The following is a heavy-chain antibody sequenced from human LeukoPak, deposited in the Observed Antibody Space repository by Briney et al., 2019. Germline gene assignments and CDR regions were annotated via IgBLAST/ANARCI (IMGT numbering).Heavy chain of an antibody. CDR3: ARVTDDFWSGYYLSGRSLDY. D-gene: IGHD3-3*01. V-gene: IGHV3-74*01. J-gene: IGHJ4*02. Sequence: GGSLRLSCAASGFTFSSYWMHWVRQAPGKGLVWVSRINSDGSSTSYADSVKDRFTISRDNAKNTLYLQMNSLRAEDTAVYYCARVTDDFWSGYYLSGRSLDYWGQGTLVTVSS. CDR1: GFTFSSYW. CDR2: INSDGSST.